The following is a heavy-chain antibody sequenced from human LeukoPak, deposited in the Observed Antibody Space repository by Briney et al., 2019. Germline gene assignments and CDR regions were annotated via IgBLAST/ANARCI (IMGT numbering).Heavy chain of an antibody. D-gene: IGHD2-8*01. J-gene: IGHJ3*01. V-gene: IGHV1-69*05. Sequence: SVKVSCKSSGDSFGSYSFSWVRQAPGQGLEWMGVIIPIFGTTKYAQKFQGRVTISTDESTSTAYMELSSLRSEDTAIYYCARDLYCTLGLCFSPGAFDLWGQGTMVTVSS. CDR3: ARDLYCTLGLCFSPGAFDL. CDR2: IIPIFGTT. CDR1: GDSFGSYS.